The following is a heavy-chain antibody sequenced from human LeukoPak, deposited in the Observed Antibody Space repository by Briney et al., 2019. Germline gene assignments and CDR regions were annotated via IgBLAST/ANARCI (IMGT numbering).Heavy chain of an antibody. J-gene: IGHJ4*02. V-gene: IGHV3-74*01. D-gene: IGHD5-18*01. Sequence: PGGSLRLSCAASGFTFSSSWMHWVRHAPGKGLVWVSRINGDGTTTNYADSAKGRFTISRDNAKNTLYLQMNSLRAEDTAVYYCARGVDNSYGYVFWGQGTLVTVSS. CDR3: ARGVDNSYGYVF. CDR2: INGDGTTT. CDR1: GFTFSSSW.